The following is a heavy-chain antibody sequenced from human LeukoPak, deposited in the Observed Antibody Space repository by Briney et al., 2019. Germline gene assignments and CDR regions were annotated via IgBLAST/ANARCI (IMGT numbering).Heavy chain of an antibody. J-gene: IGHJ5*02. CDR1: SGSISTSNYY. CDR3: ARHRCSGGSCYPMNWLDP. D-gene: IGHD2-15*01. CDR2: IFYSGST. Sequence: PSETLSLACTVSSGSISTSNYYWGWVRQPPGKALEWIGNIFYSGSTYYSPSLKSRVTISLDTSRNQFSLKLSSVTAADTAVYYCARHRCSGGSCYPMNWLDPWGQGTLVTVSS. V-gene: IGHV4-39*01.